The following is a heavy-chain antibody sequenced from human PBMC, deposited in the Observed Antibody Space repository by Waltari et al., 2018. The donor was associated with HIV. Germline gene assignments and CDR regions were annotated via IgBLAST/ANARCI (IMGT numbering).Heavy chain of an antibody. Sequence: EVQLVESGGGLVQPGGYLLLSCAASAFTFRSDWMHWVRQAPGKGLLWVACISSDGSTTNYADSVKGRLTISRDNAKNTLHLQMNSLRADDTAVYYCARENTMTYYDALDIWGQGTMVTVSS. J-gene: IGHJ3*02. D-gene: IGHD4-17*01. CDR1: AFTFRSDW. V-gene: IGHV3-74*01. CDR3: ARENTMTYYDALDI. CDR2: ISSDGSTT.